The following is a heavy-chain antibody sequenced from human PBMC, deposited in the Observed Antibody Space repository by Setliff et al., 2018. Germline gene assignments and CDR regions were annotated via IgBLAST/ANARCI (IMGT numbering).Heavy chain of an antibody. CDR3: TRARDRSGYWDFDY. CDR2: ISGGGINT. D-gene: IGHD3-3*01. V-gene: IGHV3-23*01. Sequence: GSLRLSCVASGFTFSDYAINWVRQALGQGLEWVSGISGGGINTDYADSVKGRFTISRDNAKDTLYLQMNSLKTEDTAVYYCTRARDRSGYWDFDYWGQGTLVTVSS. CDR1: GFTFSDYA. J-gene: IGHJ4*02.